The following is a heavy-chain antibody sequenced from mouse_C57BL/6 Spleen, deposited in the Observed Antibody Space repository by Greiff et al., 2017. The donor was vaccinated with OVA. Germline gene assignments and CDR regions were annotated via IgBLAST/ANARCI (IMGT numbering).Heavy chain of an antibody. CDR1: GFTFSDYG. CDR3: ARPYYDYDVGPFAY. D-gene: IGHD2-4*01. Sequence: EVMLVESGGGLVKPGGSLKLSCAASGFTFSDYGMHWVRQAPEKGLEWVAYISSGSSTIYYADTVKGRFTISRDNAKNTLFLQMTSLRSEDTAMYYCARPYYDYDVGPFAYWGQGTLVTVSA. V-gene: IGHV5-17*01. CDR2: ISSGSSTI. J-gene: IGHJ3*01.